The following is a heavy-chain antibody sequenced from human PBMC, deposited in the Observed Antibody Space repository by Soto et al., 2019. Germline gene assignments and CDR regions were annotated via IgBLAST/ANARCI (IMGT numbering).Heavy chain of an antibody. CDR1: GFTFSYYW. CDR3: ARGDRGAFDI. D-gene: IGHD1-26*01. J-gene: IGHJ3*02. CDR2: IHSDGSST. V-gene: IGHV3-74*01. Sequence: EVQLVESGGGLVQPGESLRLSCAASGFTFSYYWMHWVRHAPGKGLAWVSRIHSDGSSTTYADSVKGRVTISRDNARNTVYLQMNSRRVEDTAVYYCARGDRGAFDIWGQGTVVTVSS.